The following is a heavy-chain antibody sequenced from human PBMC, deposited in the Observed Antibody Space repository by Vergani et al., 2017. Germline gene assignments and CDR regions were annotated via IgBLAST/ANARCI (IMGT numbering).Heavy chain of an antibody. Sequence: QVHLVQSGAEVKKPGSSVRISCKGSGDPFNSYTVNWVRQAPGQGLEWMGRIVPVFDTTNFAQKFQGRVTMTADESTSTAYMELSSLRSEDTAVYYCARVYSSGYFSWFDPWGQGTLVTVSS. CDR2: IVPVFDTT. V-gene: IGHV1-69*08. CDR3: ARVYSSGYFSWFDP. CDR1: GDPFNSYT. J-gene: IGHJ5*02. D-gene: IGHD3-22*01.